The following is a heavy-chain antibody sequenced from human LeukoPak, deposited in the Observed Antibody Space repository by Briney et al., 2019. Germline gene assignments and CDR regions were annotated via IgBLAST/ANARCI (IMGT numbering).Heavy chain of an antibody. CDR1: GFTFSGYG. J-gene: IGHJ5*02. CDR2: ISYDGSNK. Sequence: GGSLRLSCAASGFTFSGYGMHWVRQAPGKGLEWVAVISYDGSNKYYADSVKGRFTISRDNSKNTLYLQMNSLRAEDTAVYYCAKELYDEYSGSYYALDPWGQGTLVTVSS. CDR3: AKELYDEYSGSYYALDP. V-gene: IGHV3-30*18. D-gene: IGHD1-26*01.